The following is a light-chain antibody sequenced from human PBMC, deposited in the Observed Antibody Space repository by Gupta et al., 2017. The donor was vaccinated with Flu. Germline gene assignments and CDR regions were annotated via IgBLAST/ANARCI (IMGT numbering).Light chain of an antibody. V-gene: IGLV2-11*01. CDR2: DVT. CDR3: SSHASRITVV. J-gene: IGLJ2*01. CDR1: SNDVGGYNR. Sequence: QSAPTQPRSVSGSPGQPVTISCTGSSNDVGGYNRVTWYQQPPGKAPHLILDDVTQRPAGPPGFSAANYAATTAFLTTCGHQGDDAAYYYCSSHASRITVVFGAGTTLTVL.